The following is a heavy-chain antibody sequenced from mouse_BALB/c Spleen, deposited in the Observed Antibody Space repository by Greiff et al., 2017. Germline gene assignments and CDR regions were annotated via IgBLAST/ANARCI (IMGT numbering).Heavy chain of an antibody. CDR2: ISSGGSYT. CDR1: GFTFSSYG. J-gene: IGHJ3*01. CDR3: ASELAY. V-gene: IGHV5-6*01. Sequence: VQLQQSGGDLVKPGGSLKLSCAASGFTFSSYGMSWVRQTPDKRLEWVATISSGGSYTYYPDSVKGRFTISRDNPKNILFLQMTSLRSEDTAMYYCASELAYWGQGTLVTVSA.